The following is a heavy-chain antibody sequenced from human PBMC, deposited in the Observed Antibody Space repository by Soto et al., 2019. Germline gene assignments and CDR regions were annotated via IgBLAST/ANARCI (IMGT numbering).Heavy chain of an antibody. D-gene: IGHD4-17*01. CDR3: AKDNGDHTPGDY. CDR1: GFTFSSYG. Sequence: QVQLVESGGGVVQPGRSLRLSCAASGFTFSSYGMHWVRQAPGKGLEWEAVISYDGSNKYYADSVKGRFTISRDNSKNTLYLQMNSLRDEDTAVYYCAKDNGDHTPGDYWGQGTLVTVSS. V-gene: IGHV3-30*18. CDR2: ISYDGSNK. J-gene: IGHJ4*02.